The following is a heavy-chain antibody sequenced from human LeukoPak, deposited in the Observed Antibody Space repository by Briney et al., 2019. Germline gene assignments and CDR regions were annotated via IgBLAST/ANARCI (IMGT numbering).Heavy chain of an antibody. V-gene: IGHV1-18*01. CDR2: ISAYNGNT. J-gene: IGHJ4*02. Sequence: ASVKVSCKASGYIFNSYGISWVRQAPGQGLEWMGWISAYNGNTNYAQKLQGKVTMTTDTSPISAYMELRSLRSDDTAVYYCARGGAARHLDYWGQGTLVTVSA. CDR1: GYIFNSYG. D-gene: IGHD6-6*01. CDR3: ARGGAARHLDY.